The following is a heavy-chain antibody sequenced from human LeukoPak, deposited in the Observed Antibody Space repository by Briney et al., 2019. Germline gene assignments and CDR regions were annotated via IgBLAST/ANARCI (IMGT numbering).Heavy chain of an antibody. V-gene: IGHV4-34*01. D-gene: IGHD3-10*01. CDR3: ARAAMVRGVNWFDP. CDR1: GGSFSGYY. Sequence: PSETPSLTCAVYGGSFSGYYWSWIRQPPGKGLEWIGEINHSGSTNYNPSLKSRVTISVDTSKNQFSLKLSSVTAADTAVYYCARAAMVRGVNWFDPWGQGTLVTVSS. CDR2: INHSGST. J-gene: IGHJ5*02.